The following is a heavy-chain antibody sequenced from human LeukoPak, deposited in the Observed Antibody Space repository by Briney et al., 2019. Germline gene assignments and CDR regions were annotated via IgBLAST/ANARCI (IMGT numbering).Heavy chain of an antibody. J-gene: IGHJ2*01. CDR2: IYYSGST. CDR1: GGSISSHY. CDR3: ARDYRLRWYLQEHNRYFDL. Sequence: PSETLSLTCIVSGGSISSHYWSWIRQPPGKGLEWIGYIYYSGSTKYNPSLKSRVTISVDTSKNQFSLKLSSVTAAYTAVYYCARDYRLRWYLQEHNRYFDLWGRGTLVTVSS. D-gene: IGHD4-23*01. V-gene: IGHV4-59*11.